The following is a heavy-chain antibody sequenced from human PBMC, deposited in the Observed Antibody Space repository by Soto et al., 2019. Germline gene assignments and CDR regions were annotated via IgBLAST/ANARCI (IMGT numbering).Heavy chain of an antibody. CDR3: ARRSSSSSEDYYYYYYMDV. D-gene: IGHD6-6*01. J-gene: IGHJ6*03. CDR1: GGSFSGYY. V-gene: IGHV4-34*01. CDR2: INHSGST. Sequence: SETLSLTCAVYGGSFSGYYWSWIRQPPGKGLEWIGEINHSGSTNYNPSLKSRVTISVDTSKNQFSLKLSSVTAADTAVYYCARRSSSSSEDYYYYYYMDVWGKGTTVTVSS.